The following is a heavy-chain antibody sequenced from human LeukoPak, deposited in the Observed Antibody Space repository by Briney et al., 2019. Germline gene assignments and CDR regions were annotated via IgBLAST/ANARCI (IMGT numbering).Heavy chain of an antibody. D-gene: IGHD1-26*01. CDR2: VNADGGNT. CDR3: TKRVKYGGTWDHFAD. CDR1: GFPVDNYP. V-gene: IGHV3-23*01. Sequence: GSLRASCAASGFPVDNYPRCWVRLAPGMGRGGVSAVNADGGNTYYADSVKGRFTISRDNSKSTLILQMNSLRVEDTALYYCTKRVKYGGTWDHFADWGQGTLVTVSS. J-gene: IGHJ4*02.